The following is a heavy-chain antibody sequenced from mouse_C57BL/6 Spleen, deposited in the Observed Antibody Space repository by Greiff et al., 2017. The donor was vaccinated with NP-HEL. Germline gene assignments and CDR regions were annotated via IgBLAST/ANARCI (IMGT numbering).Heavy chain of an antibody. Sequence: VQLKESGGGLVKPGGSLKLSCAASGFTFSDYGMHWVRQAPEKGLEWVAYISSGSSTIYYADTVKGRFTISRDNAKNTLFLQMTSLRSEDTAMYYCARGVYYRAMDYWGQGTSVTVSS. D-gene: IGHD2-14*01. J-gene: IGHJ4*01. CDR2: ISSGSSTI. V-gene: IGHV5-17*01. CDR1: GFTFSDYG. CDR3: ARGVYYRAMDY.